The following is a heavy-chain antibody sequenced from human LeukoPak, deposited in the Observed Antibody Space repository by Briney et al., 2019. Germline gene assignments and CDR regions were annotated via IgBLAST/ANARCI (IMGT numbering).Heavy chain of an antibody. CDR1: GFTFNNYA. CDR3: ALIAVAGTGSFDY. D-gene: IGHD6-19*01. V-gene: IGHV3-48*02. J-gene: IGHJ4*02. Sequence: GGSLRLSCAASGFTFNNYAMSWVRQAPGKGLEWVSYISSSSSTIYYADSVKGRFTISRDNAKNSLYLQMNSLRDEDTAVYYCALIAVAGTGSFDYWGQGTLVTVSS. CDR2: ISSSSSTI.